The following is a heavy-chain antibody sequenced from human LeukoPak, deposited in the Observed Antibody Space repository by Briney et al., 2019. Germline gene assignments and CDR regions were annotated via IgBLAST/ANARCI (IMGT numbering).Heavy chain of an antibody. CDR2: IIPIFGTA. CDR1: GGTFSSYA. Sequence: SVKVSRKASGGTFSSYAISWVRQAPGQGLEWMGRIIPIFGTANYAQKFQGRVTITTDESTSTAYMELSSLRSEDTAVYYCARGSSAALALAGENDAFDTWGQGTMVTVSS. D-gene: IGHD3-10*01. CDR3: ARGSSAALALAGENDAFDT. J-gene: IGHJ3*02. V-gene: IGHV1-69*05.